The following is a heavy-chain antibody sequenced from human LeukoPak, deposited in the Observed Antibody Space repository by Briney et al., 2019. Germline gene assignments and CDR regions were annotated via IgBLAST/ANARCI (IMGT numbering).Heavy chain of an antibody. J-gene: IGHJ3*02. CDR2: IWYDGSNK. V-gene: IGHV3-33*08. Sequence: GGSLTLSCAASGFTFSSSAMSWVRQAPGKGLEWVAVIWYDGSNKYYAGSVKGRFTISRDNSKNTLYLQMNSLRAEDTAVYYCARDGAVAGIYAFDIWGQGTMVTVSS. CDR3: ARDGAVAGIYAFDI. D-gene: IGHD6-19*01. CDR1: GFTFSSSA.